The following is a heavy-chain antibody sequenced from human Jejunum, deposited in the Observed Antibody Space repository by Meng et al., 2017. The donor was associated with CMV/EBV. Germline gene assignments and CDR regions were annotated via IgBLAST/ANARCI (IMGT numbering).Heavy chain of an antibody. Sequence: YLGWARQAPGQGLEWMGIINPSGGFPNYAQKFQGRVTMTRDTSTSTVYMDLSSLRSEDTAVYYCARGRVLGHCSSSSCPNNWFDPWGQGTLVTVSS. CDR3: ARGRVLGHCSSSSCPNNWFDP. V-gene: IGHV1-46*01. J-gene: IGHJ5*02. D-gene: IGHD2-2*01. CDR1: Y. CDR2: INPSGGFP.